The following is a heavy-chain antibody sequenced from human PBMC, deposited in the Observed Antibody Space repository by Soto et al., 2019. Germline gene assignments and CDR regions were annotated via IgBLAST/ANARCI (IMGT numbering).Heavy chain of an antibody. D-gene: IGHD6-19*01. V-gene: IGHV2-26*01. CDR2: IFSNDEK. CDR3: ARIRTEAVAGYYFDY. CDR1: GFSLSNARMG. Sequence: QVTLKESGPVLVKPTETLTLTCTVSGFSLSNARMGVSWIRQPPGKALEWLAHIFSNDEKSYSTSLKSRLTISKDTSKSQVVLTMTNMDPVDTATYYCARIRTEAVAGYYFDYWGQGTLVTVSS. J-gene: IGHJ4*02.